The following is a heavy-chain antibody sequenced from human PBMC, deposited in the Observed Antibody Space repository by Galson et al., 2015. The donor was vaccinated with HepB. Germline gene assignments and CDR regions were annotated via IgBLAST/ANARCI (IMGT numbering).Heavy chain of an antibody. Sequence: SVKASCKASGGTFSSYAISWVRQAPGQGLEWMGGIIPIFGTANYAQKFQGRVTITADESTSTAYMELSSLRSEDTAVYYCARDRGCSSTSCFEYFQHWGQGTLVTVSS. CDR2: IIPIFGTA. V-gene: IGHV1-69*13. D-gene: IGHD2-2*01. CDR3: ARDRGCSSTSCFEYFQH. J-gene: IGHJ1*01. CDR1: GGTFSSYA.